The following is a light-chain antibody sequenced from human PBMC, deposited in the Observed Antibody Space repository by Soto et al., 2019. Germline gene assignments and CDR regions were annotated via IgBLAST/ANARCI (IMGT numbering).Light chain of an antibody. V-gene: IGLV2-23*03. CDR1: SSDVGSYNL. Sequence: QSVLTQPASVSGSPGQSITISCTGTSSDVGSYNLVSWYQQHPGKAPKLMIYEGSKRPSGVSNRFSGSTSDNTASLTISGLQAEDEADYYCCSYAGSSTFKVFGGGTKLTVL. CDR2: EGS. CDR3: CSYAGSSTFKV. J-gene: IGLJ2*01.